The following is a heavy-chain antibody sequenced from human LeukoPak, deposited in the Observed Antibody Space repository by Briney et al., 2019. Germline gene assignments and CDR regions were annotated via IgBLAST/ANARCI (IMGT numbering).Heavy chain of an antibody. CDR1: GFTFSSYG. CDR2: IWYDGSNK. V-gene: IGHV3-33*06. CDR3: AKLGGIVVVPAASYWNWFDP. Sequence: GGSLRLSCAASGFTFSSYGMHWVRQAPGKGLEWVAVIWYDGSNKYYADSVKGRFTISRDNSKNTLYLQMNSLRAEDTAVYYCAKLGGIVVVPAASYWNWFDPWGQGTLVTVSS. J-gene: IGHJ5*02. D-gene: IGHD2-2*01.